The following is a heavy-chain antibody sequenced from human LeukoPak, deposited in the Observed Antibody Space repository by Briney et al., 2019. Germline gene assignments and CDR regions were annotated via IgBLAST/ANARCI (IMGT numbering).Heavy chain of an antibody. CDR1: GGTFSSYA. D-gene: IGHD3-3*01. V-gene: IGHV1-69*04. CDR2: IIPILGIA. Sequence: VASVTVSCKASGGTFSSYAISWVRQAPGQGLEWMGRIIPILGIANYAQKLQGRVTMTTDTSTSTAYMELRSLRSDDTAVYYCARALFGVVIKYYYGMDVWGQGTTVTVSS. CDR3: ARALFGVVIKYYYGMDV. J-gene: IGHJ6*02.